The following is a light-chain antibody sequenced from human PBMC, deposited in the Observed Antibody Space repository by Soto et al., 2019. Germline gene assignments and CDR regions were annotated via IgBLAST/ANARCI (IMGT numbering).Light chain of an antibody. CDR1: QNVAGD. J-gene: IGKJ1*01. Sequence: RVTTQSPATLSVSPGERATLSCRASQNVAGDLAWYRQKPGQAPRLLIYRTSTRATGIPARFSGSGSGTEFTLTISSLQSEDFAVYYCQEYNGRSSFGQGTKVEIK. CDR2: RTS. CDR3: QEYNGRSS. V-gene: IGKV3-15*01.